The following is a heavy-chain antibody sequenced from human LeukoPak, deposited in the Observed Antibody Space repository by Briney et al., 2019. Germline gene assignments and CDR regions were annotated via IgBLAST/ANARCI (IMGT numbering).Heavy chain of an antibody. CDR2: LFYSGST. Sequence: PSETLSLTCIVSGGSISSGDFYWSWIRQPPGKGLEWIGYLFYSGSTYYNPSLKSRVTISVDTSKNQFSLKLSSVTAADTAVYYCARGAMVAATRSFYYGMDIWGQGTTVTVSS. J-gene: IGHJ6*02. CDR1: GGSISSGDFY. D-gene: IGHD2-15*01. V-gene: IGHV4-30-4*01. CDR3: ARGAMVAATRSFYYGMDI.